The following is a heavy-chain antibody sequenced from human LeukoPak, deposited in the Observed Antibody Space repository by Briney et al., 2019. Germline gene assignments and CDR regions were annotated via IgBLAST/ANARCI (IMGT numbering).Heavy chain of an antibody. CDR1: GFTFDEYG. D-gene: IGHD7-27*01. Sequence: GGSLRLFCAAYGFTFDEYGMSWVRQVPGKWLEWVFGVHGDGVSTVYADSVKGRFTISRDNAKHSLYLQMNSLRAEDTALYCCARALGYYYYYGVGVWGQGTTVTV. CDR2: VHGDGVST. V-gene: IGHV3-20*04. CDR3: ARALGYYYYYGVGV. J-gene: IGHJ6*02.